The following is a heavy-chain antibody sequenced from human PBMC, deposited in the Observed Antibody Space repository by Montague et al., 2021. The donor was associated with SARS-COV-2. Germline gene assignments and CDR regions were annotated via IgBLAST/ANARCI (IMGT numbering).Heavy chain of an antibody. CDR1: GFTFNSYS. Sequence: SLRLSCAASGFTFNSYSMSWVRQSPGKGLEWVSVIYSGDRGTYYADAVKGRFTISRDNSKNTLYLQMNSLRAEDTAKYYCAKGRYSAYVLDYWGQGTQVTVSS. D-gene: IGHD5-18*01. J-gene: IGHJ4*02. V-gene: IGHV3-23*03. CDR2: IYSGDRGT. CDR3: AKGRYSAYVLDY.